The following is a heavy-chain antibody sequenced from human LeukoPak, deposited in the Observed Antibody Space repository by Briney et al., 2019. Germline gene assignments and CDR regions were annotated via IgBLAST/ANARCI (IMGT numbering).Heavy chain of an antibody. V-gene: IGHV4-61*01. CDR2: IYYSGST. J-gene: IGHJ5*02. CDR1: GGSVSSGSYY. Sequence: TSETLALTCTVSGGSVSSGSYYWSWIRQPPGKGLEWIGYIYYSGSTNYNPSLKSRVTISVDTSKSQFSLKLSSVTAADTAVYYCARDTYYYGSGSYNNWFDPWGQGTLVTVSS. D-gene: IGHD3-10*01. CDR3: ARDTYYYGSGSYNNWFDP.